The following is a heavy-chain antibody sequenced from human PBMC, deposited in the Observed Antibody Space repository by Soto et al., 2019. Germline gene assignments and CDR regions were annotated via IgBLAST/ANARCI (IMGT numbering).Heavy chain of an antibody. Sequence: LRLSCAASGFTVSNTYMTWVRQPPGKGLECVSVIYTAGGTNYADSVKGRFIISRDNSKNTLYPQMNSLRAEDTAVYYCARALPVAKGGFDPWGQGTLVTVSS. CDR3: ARALPVAKGGFDP. D-gene: IGHD2-2*01. CDR2: IYTAGGT. CDR1: GFTVSNTY. J-gene: IGHJ5*02. V-gene: IGHV3-53*01.